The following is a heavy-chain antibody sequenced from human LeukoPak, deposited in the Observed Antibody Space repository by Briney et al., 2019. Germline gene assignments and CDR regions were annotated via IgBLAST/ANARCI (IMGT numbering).Heavy chain of an antibody. J-gene: IGHJ4*02. V-gene: IGHV3-53*01. D-gene: IGHD3-22*01. CDR3: ARDVRDGGGYLR. CDR2: IYSGGGA. CDR1: GFTVSSNY. Sequence: PGGSLRLSCAASGFTVSSNYMSWVRQAPGKGLECVSVIYSGGGAYYADSVKGRFTISRANSKNTPYLQLNSLRAEDTAVYYCARDVRDGGGYLRRGQGTLVTVSS.